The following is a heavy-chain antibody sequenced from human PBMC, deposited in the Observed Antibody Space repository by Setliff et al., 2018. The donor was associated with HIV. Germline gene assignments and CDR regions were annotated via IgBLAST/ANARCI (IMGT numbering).Heavy chain of an antibody. J-gene: IGHJ4*02. CDR2: INHSGNT. CDR3: ARGALSLTMTKLLSFFDS. D-gene: IGHD3-22*01. CDR1: GGSFTGYY. V-gene: IGHV4-34*01. Sequence: SETLSLTCAVSGGSFTGYYWSWIRQTPGKGLEWIAEINHSGNTNYNPSLKSRVTISVVTSKRHFSLKMTSVTAADTAIYYCARGALSLTMTKLLSFFDSWGQGILGTVSS.